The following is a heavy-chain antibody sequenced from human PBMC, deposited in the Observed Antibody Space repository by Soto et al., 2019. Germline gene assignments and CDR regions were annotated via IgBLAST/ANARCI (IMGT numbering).Heavy chain of an antibody. V-gene: IGHV3-30-3*01. J-gene: IGHJ6*02. Sequence: QVQLVESGGGVVQPGRSLRLSCAASGFTFSSYAMHWVRQAPGKGLEWVAVISYDGSNKYYADSVKGRFTISRDNSKNTLYLQMNSLRAEDTAVYYCARGGGYCSGGSCYPDYYYYGMDVWGQGTTVTVSS. CDR1: GFTFSSYA. CDR2: ISYDGSNK. CDR3: ARGGGYCSGGSCYPDYYYYGMDV. D-gene: IGHD2-15*01.